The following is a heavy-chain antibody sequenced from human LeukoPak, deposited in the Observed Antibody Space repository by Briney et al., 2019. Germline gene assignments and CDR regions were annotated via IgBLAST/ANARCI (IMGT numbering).Heavy chain of an antibody. CDR2: IIPISGTA. V-gene: IGHV1-69*13. Sequence: GASVKVSCKASGGTFSSYAISWVRQAPGQGLEWMGGIIPISGTANYAQKFQGRVMITADESTSTAYMELSSLRSEDTAVYYCARARVATRQDYYYGMDVWGQGTTVTVSS. CDR3: ARARVATRQDYYYGMDV. D-gene: IGHD5-12*01. J-gene: IGHJ6*02. CDR1: GGTFSSYA.